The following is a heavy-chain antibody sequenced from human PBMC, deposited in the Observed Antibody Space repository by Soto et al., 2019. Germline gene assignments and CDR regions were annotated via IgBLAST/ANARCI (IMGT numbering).Heavy chain of an antibody. CDR1: GDSVSSNSAA. V-gene: IGHV6-1*01. D-gene: IGHD5-12*01. CDR2: TYYRSKWYN. J-gene: IGHJ6*02. Sequence: SQTLSLTCALSGDSVSSNSAAWNWIRQSPSRGLEWLGRTYYRSKWYNDYAVSVKSRITINPDTSKNQFSLQLNSVTPEDTAVYYCAREVDSGYGWGVGYYYYYYGMDVWGQGTTVTVSS. CDR3: AREVDSGYGWGVGYYYYYYGMDV.